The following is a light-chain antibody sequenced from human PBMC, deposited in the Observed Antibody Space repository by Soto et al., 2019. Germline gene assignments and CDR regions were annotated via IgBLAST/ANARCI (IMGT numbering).Light chain of an antibody. Sequence: DIQMTQSPTSLSASVGDSVTNTCRASHGIRNYVAWYQQIPGKAPKLLIYAASTLQSGVPSRFSGSGSGTDFTLTINGLQPEDVATYSCQKYSSVPVFGPGTKVEIK. J-gene: IGKJ3*01. V-gene: IGKV1-27*01. CDR3: QKYSSVPV. CDR2: AAS. CDR1: HGIRNY.